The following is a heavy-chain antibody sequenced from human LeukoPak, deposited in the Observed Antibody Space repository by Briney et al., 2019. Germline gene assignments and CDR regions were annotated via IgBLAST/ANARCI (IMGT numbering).Heavy chain of an antibody. Sequence: GGSLRLSCGASGFXFSDYYITWIRQAPGKGLEWVSYISSGSSYTDYADSVKGRFTISRDNAKNSLDLQMNSLRAEDTAIYYCARDWKTNSFDYWGQGTLVTVSS. D-gene: IGHD1-1*01. CDR2: ISSGSSYT. CDR1: GFXFSDYY. V-gene: IGHV3-11*06. CDR3: ARDWKTNSFDY. J-gene: IGHJ4*02.